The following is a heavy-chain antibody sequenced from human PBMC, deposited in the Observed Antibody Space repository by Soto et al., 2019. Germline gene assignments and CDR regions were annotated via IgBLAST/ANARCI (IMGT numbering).Heavy chain of an antibody. Sequence: PSETLSLTCTVSGGSISSYYWSWIRQPPGKGLEWIGYIYYSGSTNYNPSLKSRVTISVDTSKNQFSLKLSSVTAADTAVYYCARVYRGIVVGGYYMDVWGKGTTVTVSS. J-gene: IGHJ6*03. CDR2: IYYSGST. CDR3: ARVYRGIVVGGYYMDV. CDR1: GGSISSYY. V-gene: IGHV4-59*01. D-gene: IGHD2-15*01.